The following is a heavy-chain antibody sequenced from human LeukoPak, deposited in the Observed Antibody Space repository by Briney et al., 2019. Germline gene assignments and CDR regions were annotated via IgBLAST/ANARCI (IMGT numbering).Heavy chain of an antibody. CDR2: MNPNSGNT. Sequence: GASVKVSCKASGYTFTSYDINWVRQATGQGLEWMGWMNPNSGNTGYAQKFQGRVTITRNTSISTAYMELGSLRSEDTAVYYCAREAARRASNYMDVWGKGTTVTVSS. CDR3: AREAARRASNYMDV. D-gene: IGHD6-6*01. CDR1: GYTFTSYD. J-gene: IGHJ6*03. V-gene: IGHV1-8*03.